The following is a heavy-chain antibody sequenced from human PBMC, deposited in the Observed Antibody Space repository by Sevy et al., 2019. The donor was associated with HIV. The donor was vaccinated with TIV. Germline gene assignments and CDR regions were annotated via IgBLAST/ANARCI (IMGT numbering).Heavy chain of an antibody. CDR3: AGGRFDSSGSFDAFDI. D-gene: IGHD3-22*01. V-gene: IGHV3-23*01. CDR2: IYGSGSTT. CDR1: GFTVVSYA. Sequence: GSLRLSCKPSGFTVVSYAMNWVRQAPGKGLEWVSTIYGSGSTTYHADSLRGRFSISRDDSKNTRYLQMNSLKTEDTAVYYCAGGRFDSSGSFDAFDIWGQGTMVTVSS. J-gene: IGHJ3*02.